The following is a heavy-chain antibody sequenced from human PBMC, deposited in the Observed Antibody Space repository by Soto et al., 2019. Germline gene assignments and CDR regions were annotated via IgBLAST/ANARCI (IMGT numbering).Heavy chain of an antibody. CDR2: VYWDDDK. D-gene: IGHD3-10*01. CDR3: ARAQWCGDPFDY. CDR1: GFSLNTASGVG. J-gene: IGHJ4*02. V-gene: IGHV2-5*02. Sequence: QITLKESGPTVVKPTQTLTLTCTFSGFSLNTASGVGVGWIRQPPGKALEWLALVYWDDDKRYSPSLKRRLTITKDTSKNQVVLTMTNMDPVDTASYYCARAQWCGDPFDYWGQGTLVTVSS.